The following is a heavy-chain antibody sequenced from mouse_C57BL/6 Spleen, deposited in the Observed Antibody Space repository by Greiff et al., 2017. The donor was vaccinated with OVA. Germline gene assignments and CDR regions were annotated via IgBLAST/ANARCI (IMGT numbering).Heavy chain of an antibody. CDR1: GFSLTSYC. J-gene: IGHJ4*01. V-gene: IGHV2-5*01. CDR3: AKRDDYYAMDY. Sequence: VKLQESGPGLVQPSQSLSITCTVSGFSLTSYCVHWVRQSPGKGLEWLGVIWRGGSTDYNAAFMSRLSITKDNSKSQAFFKMNSLQADDTAIYYCAKRDDYYAMDYWGQGTSVTVSS. CDR2: IWRGGST.